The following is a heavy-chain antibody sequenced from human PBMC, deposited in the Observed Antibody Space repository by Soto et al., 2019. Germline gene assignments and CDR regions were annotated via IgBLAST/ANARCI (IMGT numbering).Heavy chain of an antibody. J-gene: IGHJ6*02. Sequence: PSATLSLTCTVSGGSISSYYWSWIRQPPGKGLEWIGYIYYSGSTNYNPSLKSRVTMSVDTSKNQFSLKLSSVTAADTAVYYCARGGYSYVYYCYYGMDVWGQGTTVTVSS. D-gene: IGHD5-18*01. CDR1: GGSISSYY. V-gene: IGHV4-59*01. CDR3: ARGGYSYVYYCYYGMDV. CDR2: IYYSGST.